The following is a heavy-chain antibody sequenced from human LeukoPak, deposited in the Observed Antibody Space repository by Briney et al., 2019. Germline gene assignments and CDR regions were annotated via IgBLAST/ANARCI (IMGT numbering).Heavy chain of an antibody. D-gene: IGHD5-24*01. V-gene: IGHV3-23*01. J-gene: IGHJ4*02. CDR1: GFTFTNYG. Sequence: GGSLRLSCAASGFTFTNYGMSWVRQAPGKGLEWVSAISGSGGSTYYADSVKGRFTISRDNSKNTLYLQMNSLRAEDAAIYYCTRVGYIDEGIDYWGQGTLVTVSS. CDR3: TRVGYIDEGIDY. CDR2: ISGSGGST.